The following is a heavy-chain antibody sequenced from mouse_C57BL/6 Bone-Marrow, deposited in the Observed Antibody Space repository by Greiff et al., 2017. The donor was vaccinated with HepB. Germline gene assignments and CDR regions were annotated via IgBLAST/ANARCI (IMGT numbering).Heavy chain of an antibody. CDR3: ARLFITTGFTGDYAMDY. J-gene: IGHJ4*01. CDR1: GFSLTSYG. Sequence: QVQLKESGPGLVQPSQSLSITCTVSGFSLTSYGVHWVRQSPGKGLEWLGVIWSGGSTDYNAAFISRLSISKDNSKSQVFFKMNSLQADDTAIYYCARLFITTGFTGDYAMDYWGQGTSVTVSS. V-gene: IGHV2-2*01. D-gene: IGHD1-1*01. CDR2: IWSGGST.